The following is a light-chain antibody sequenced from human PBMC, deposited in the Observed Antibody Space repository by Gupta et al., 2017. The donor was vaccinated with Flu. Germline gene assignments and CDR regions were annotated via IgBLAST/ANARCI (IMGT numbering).Light chain of an antibody. CDR1: GSIVSDNRNIY. V-gene: IGKV2-24*01. J-gene: IGKJ1*01. CDR3: MHASSAPRR. CDR2: GIS. Sequence: VTRGKPTFISRPCNGSIVSDNRNIYLSWHHQRPGQPPKLLIHGISNRLSGVPDRFSGRGSGTDFTLTISRLQAEDVGFYYCMHASSAPRRFGQGTKLEI.